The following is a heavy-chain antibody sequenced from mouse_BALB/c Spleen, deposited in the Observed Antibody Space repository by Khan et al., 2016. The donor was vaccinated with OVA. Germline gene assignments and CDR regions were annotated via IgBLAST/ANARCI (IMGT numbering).Heavy chain of an antibody. V-gene: IGHV1-77*01. D-gene: IGHD1-2*01. CDR3: ARRNYFGYTFAY. CDR1: GYTFTDFY. J-gene: IGHJ3*01. CDR2: INPGSGDI. Sequence: QVQLKQSGAELARPGASVKLSCKASGYTFTDFYINWVKQRTGQGLEWIGEINPGSGDIYYNEKFKGKATRTADKSSSTAYMQLSSLTSEDSAVYFCARRNYFGYTFAYWGQGTLVTVSA.